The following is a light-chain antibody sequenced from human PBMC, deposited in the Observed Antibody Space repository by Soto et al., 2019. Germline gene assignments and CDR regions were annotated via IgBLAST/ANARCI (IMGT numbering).Light chain of an antibody. CDR1: SSDVGGYNY. CDR3: CANAGSTTLL. Sequence: QSVLTQPRSVSGSPGQSVTISCTGTSSDVGGYNYVSWYQHHPGKAPKLMIYDVSKRPSGVPDRFSGSKSGTTASLTISGIQEKRGADNSCCANAGSTTLLFGGGTKPPVL. J-gene: IGLJ2*01. V-gene: IGLV2-11*01. CDR2: DVS.